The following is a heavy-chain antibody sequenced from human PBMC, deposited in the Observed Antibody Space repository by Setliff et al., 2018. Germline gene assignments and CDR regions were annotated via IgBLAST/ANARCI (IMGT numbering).Heavy chain of an antibody. V-gene: IGHV4-39*01. Sequence: SETLSLPCRVSGGSISSGNYYWGLIRQPPGKGLEWVATIYYSGSTYSNPSLKRRLIISVDAPDNQFSVKLSSVTAADTAVYYCARHKSNGSGSYPSLYMDVWGKGIMVTVSS. CDR1: GGSISSGNYY. D-gene: IGHD3-10*01. J-gene: IGHJ6*03. CDR2: IYYSGST. CDR3: ARHKSNGSGSYPSLYMDV.